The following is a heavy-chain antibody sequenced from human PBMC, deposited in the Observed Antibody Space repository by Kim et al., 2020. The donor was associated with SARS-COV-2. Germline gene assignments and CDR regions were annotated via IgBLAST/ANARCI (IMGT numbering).Heavy chain of an antibody. J-gene: IGHJ4*02. V-gene: IGHV4-39*01. D-gene: IGHD4-17*01. CDR3: ASAHTGDYYFDY. Sequence: YYNPSLKSRVTISVDTSKNQFSLKLSSVTAADTAVYYCASAHTGDYYFDYWGQGTLVTVSS.